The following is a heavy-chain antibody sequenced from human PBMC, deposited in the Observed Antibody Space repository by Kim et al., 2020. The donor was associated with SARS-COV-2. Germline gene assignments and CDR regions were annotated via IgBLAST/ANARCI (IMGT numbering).Heavy chain of an antibody. J-gene: IGHJ4*02. V-gene: IGHV3-48*02. Sequence: GGSLRLSCAASGFSFSSYSMNWVRQAPGKGLQWVSYISISGDTIYYADSVKGRFTISRDNAKNSLYLQMNSLRDEDTAVYYCARDLGCSGGYCYSWGQGTLVTVSS. D-gene: IGHD2-21*02. CDR2: ISISGDTI. CDR3: ARDLGCSGGYCYS. CDR1: GFSFSSYS.